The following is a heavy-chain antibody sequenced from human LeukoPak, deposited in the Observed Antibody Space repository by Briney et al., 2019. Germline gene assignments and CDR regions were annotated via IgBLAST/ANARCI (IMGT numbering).Heavy chain of an antibody. J-gene: IGHJ3*02. D-gene: IGHD1-26*01. Sequence: ASVKVSCKASGYTFTSYYMHWVRQAPGQGLEWMGIINPSGGSTSYAQKFQGRVTMTRDTSTSTVYMELSSLRSEDTAVYYCARDLHSGSYYGAFDIWGQGTMVTVSS. V-gene: IGHV1-46*01. CDR1: GYTFTSYY. CDR2: INPSGGST. CDR3: ARDLHSGSYYGAFDI.